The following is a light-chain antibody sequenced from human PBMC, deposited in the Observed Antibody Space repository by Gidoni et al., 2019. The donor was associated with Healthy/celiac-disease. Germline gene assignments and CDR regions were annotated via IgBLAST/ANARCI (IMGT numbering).Light chain of an antibody. J-gene: IGLJ2*01. CDR3: AAWDDSLSGRV. CDR1: SSNIGSNY. CDR2: RNN. Sequence: QSVLTPPPYASCTPLQGVTISCSGSSSNIGSNYVYWYQQLPGTAPKLLIYRNNQRPSGVPDRFSGSKSGTSASLAISGLRSEDEADYYCAAWDDSLSGRVFGGGTKLTVL. V-gene: IGLV1-47*01.